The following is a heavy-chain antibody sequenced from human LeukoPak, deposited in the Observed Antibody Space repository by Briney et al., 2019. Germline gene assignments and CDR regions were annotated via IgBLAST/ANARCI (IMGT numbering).Heavy chain of an antibody. CDR3: ARDMGYYDFWSGSDY. V-gene: IGHV3-30*04. CDR1: GFTFSSYA. J-gene: IGHJ4*02. Sequence: GGSLRLSCAASGFTFSSYAMHWVRQAPGKGLEWVTIISYDGSNKYYADSVKGRFTISRDNSKNTVYLQMNSLRAEDTAVYYCARDMGYYDFWSGSDYWGQGTLVTVSS. D-gene: IGHD3-3*01. CDR2: ISYDGSNK.